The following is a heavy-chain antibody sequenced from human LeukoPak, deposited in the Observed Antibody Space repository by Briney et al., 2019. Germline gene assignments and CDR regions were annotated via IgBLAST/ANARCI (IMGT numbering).Heavy chain of an antibody. Sequence: RASVKVSCKASGYTFTGYYMHRVRQAPGQGLEWMGWINPNSGGTNYAQKFQGRVTMTRDTSISTACMELSRLRSDDTAVYYCAARGPYPYYYDSSGYQRFDYWGQGTLVTVSS. D-gene: IGHD3-22*01. CDR2: INPNSGGT. J-gene: IGHJ4*02. V-gene: IGHV1-2*02. CDR3: AARGPYPYYYDSSGYQRFDY. CDR1: GYTFTGYY.